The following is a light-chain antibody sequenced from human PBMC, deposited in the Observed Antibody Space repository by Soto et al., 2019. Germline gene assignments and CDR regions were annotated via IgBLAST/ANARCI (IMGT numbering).Light chain of an antibody. Sequence: QSVLTQSPSASGTPGQRVTISCSGSSSNIESNTVNWYQQVPETAPKLLIYSNNQRPSGVPDRFSGSKSGTSASLAISGLQSEDEGDYYCAAWDDSLNGWVFGGGTKLTVL. CDR1: SSNIESNT. CDR2: SNN. J-gene: IGLJ3*02. V-gene: IGLV1-44*01. CDR3: AAWDDSLNGWV.